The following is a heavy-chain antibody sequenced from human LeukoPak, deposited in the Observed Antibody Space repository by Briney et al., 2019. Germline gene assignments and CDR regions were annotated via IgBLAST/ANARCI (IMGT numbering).Heavy chain of an antibody. Sequence: SETLSLTCTVSGGSISSYYWSWIRQPPGKGLEWIGYIYYSGSTNYNPSLKSRVTMSVDTSKNQFSLKLSSVTAADTAVYYCARWGYDSSGYPFDYWGQGTLVTVSS. J-gene: IGHJ4*02. D-gene: IGHD3-22*01. CDR3: ARWGYDSSGYPFDY. CDR2: IYYSGST. CDR1: GGSISSYY. V-gene: IGHV4-59*12.